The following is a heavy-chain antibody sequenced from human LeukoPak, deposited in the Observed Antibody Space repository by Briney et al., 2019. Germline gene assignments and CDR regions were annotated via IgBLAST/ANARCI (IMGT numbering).Heavy chain of an antibody. CDR1: GYTLTELS. Sequence: ASVKVSCKVSGYTLTELSMHWVRQAPGKGLEWMGGFDPEDGETIYAQKFQGRVTMTEDTSTDTAYMELSSLRSEDTAVYYCARAQQRFSWFDPWGQGTLVTVSS. V-gene: IGHV1-24*01. CDR3: ARAQQRFSWFDP. D-gene: IGHD2-2*01. CDR2: FDPEDGET. J-gene: IGHJ5*02.